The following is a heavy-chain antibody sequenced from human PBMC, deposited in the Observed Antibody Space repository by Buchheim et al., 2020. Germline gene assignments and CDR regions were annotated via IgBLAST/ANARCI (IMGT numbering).Heavy chain of an antibody. Sequence: EVQLLESGGGLVQPGESLRLSCVASGFTFSSYAMSWVRQAPGKGLEWVSGISGSGGNTYYADSVKGRFTISRDSSKNTLYLQMNSLRAEDTAVYYCAKRWGIVVVPPYYFDYWGQGTL. CDR3: AKRWGIVVVPPYYFDY. D-gene: IGHD2-2*01. CDR2: ISGSGGNT. CDR1: GFTFSSYA. J-gene: IGHJ4*02. V-gene: IGHV3-23*01.